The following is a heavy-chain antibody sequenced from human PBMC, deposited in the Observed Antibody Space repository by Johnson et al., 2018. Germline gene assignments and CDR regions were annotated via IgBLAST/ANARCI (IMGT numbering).Heavy chain of an antibody. J-gene: IGHJ3*01. V-gene: IGHV3-48*02. CDR3: VRDQDYAFND. CDR2: IGSGGNI. D-gene: IGHD2-15*01. Sequence: EVQLVESGGGLAQPGESLRLSCSVSTFLTSYHMNWVRQAPGKGLEWLSYIGSGGNIYYADSVKGRFTISRDHAKNSLYLQMNSLRDEDTALYYCVRDQDYAFNDWGQGTMVIVSS. CDR1: TFLTSYH.